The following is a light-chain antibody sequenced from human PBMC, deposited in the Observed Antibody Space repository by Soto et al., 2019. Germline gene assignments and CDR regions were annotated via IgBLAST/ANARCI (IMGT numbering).Light chain of an antibody. CDR2: DAS. CDR3: QQRSNWPPIT. J-gene: IGKJ5*01. V-gene: IGKV3-11*01. CDR1: QSVSSY. Sequence: EIVLTQSPATLSLSPGERATLSCRASQSVSSYLAWYQQKPGQAPRLLIYDASNRATGIPVRFSGSGSGTDFTLTISSLEPEDFAVYYCQQRSNWPPITFGQGTRREIK.